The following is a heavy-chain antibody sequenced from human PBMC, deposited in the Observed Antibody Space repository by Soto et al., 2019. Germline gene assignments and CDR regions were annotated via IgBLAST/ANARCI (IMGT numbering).Heavy chain of an antibody. J-gene: IGHJ4*02. CDR1: GFTFNSHG. D-gene: IGHD1-26*01. V-gene: IGHV3-30*18. CDR3: AKGVREWELRSLGF. Sequence: QVPLVESGGGVVQPGRSLRLSCAASGFTFNSHGMHWVRQAPGKGLEWVGVISYDGSNKYYADAVKGRFTISRDNLKNTQYLQLNSLRTEDTAVDYCAKGVREWELRSLGFWGQGAMVTVSS. CDR2: ISYDGSNK.